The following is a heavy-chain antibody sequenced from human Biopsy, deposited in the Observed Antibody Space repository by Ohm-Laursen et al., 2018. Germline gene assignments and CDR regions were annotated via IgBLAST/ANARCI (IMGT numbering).Heavy chain of an antibody. J-gene: IGHJ6*02. V-gene: IGHV4-59*01. CDR2: IYYSGST. CDR1: GGSISSDY. D-gene: IGHD2/OR15-2a*01. CDR3: ARATNSTGWPYYYFYGMDV. Sequence: SETLSLTCTVSGGSISSDYWSWIRQTPGQGLVWIGYIYYSGSTNYNPSLKRRVTISVDTSKNQFSLRLNSVTAADTAVYYCARATNSTGWPYYYFYGMDVWGQGTTGTVSS.